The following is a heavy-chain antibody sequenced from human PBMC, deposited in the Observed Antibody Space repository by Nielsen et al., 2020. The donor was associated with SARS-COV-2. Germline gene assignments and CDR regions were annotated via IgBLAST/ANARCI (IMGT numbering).Heavy chain of an antibody. CDR2: ISYDGSNK. D-gene: IGHD5-24*01. J-gene: IGHJ4*02. V-gene: IGHV3-30*03. Sequence: GESLKISCAASGFTFSSYGMHWVRQAPGKGLEWVAVISYDGSNKYYADSVKGRFTISRDNSKNTLYLQMNSLRAEDTAVYYCALSGDGYNSLPDYWGQGTLVTVSS. CDR1: GFTFSSYG. CDR3: ALSGDGYNSLPDY.